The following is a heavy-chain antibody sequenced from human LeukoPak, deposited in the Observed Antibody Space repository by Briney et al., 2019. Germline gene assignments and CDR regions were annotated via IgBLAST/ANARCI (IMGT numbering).Heavy chain of an antibody. CDR1: GFTFSSYG. CDR3: ARAVTWIDP. V-gene: IGHV3-30*02. Sequence: GGSLRLSCAASGFTFSSYGMHWVRQAPGKGLEWVAFVQNDGNDKYYADSVKGRFTISKDNSKNTVDLQMNGLRAEDTAVYYCARAVTWIDPWGQGTLVIVYS. CDR2: VQNDGNDK. J-gene: IGHJ5*02.